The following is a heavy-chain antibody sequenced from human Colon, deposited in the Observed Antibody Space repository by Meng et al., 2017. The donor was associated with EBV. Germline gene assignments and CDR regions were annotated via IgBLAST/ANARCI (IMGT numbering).Heavy chain of an antibody. J-gene: IGHJ5*02. V-gene: IGHV3-33*01. D-gene: IGHD5-18*01. Sequence: PLVESGVCLVQPVWALNHPGAQLGVSFKSYGFNLVPQALGKVLECDAVGWYDVRRKYSANGAKSQVTVFRDGSNNTVYLQMSSLRAEVTAIYYCATDVDSCGQYSRFDPWGQGTLVTVSS. CDR2: GWYDVRRK. CDR1: GVSFKSYG. CDR3: ATDVDSCGQYSRFDP.